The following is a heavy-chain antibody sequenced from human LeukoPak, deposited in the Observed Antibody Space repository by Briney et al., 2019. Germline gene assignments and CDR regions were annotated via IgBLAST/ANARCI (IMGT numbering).Heavy chain of an antibody. CDR3: AKSGGGTYYYGSGSYAVAFDI. V-gene: IGHV3-23*01. Sequence: GGSLRLSCAASGFTFSDYYMSWIRQAPGKGLEWVSAISGSGGSTYYADSVKGRFTISRDNSKNTLYLQMNSLRAEDTAVYYCAKSGGGTYYYGSGSYAVAFDIWGQGTMVTVSS. CDR1: GFTFSDYY. D-gene: IGHD3-10*01. CDR2: ISGSGGST. J-gene: IGHJ3*02.